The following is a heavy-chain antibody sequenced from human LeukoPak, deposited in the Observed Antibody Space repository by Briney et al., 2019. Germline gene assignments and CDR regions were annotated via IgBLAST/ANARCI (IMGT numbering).Heavy chain of an antibody. Sequence: PSKTLSLTCTVSGGSIDTYSWNWIRQPPGKGLEWIGEINHSGSTNYNPSLKSRVTISVDTSKNQFSLKLSSVTAADTAVYYCARGRVGATTSTSDWFDPWGQGTLVTVSS. V-gene: IGHV4-34*01. CDR1: GGSIDTYS. J-gene: IGHJ5*02. CDR3: ARGRVGATTSTSDWFDP. CDR2: INHSGST. D-gene: IGHD1-26*01.